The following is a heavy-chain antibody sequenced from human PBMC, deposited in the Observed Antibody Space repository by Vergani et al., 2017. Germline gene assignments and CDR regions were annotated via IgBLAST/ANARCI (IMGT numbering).Heavy chain of an antibody. CDR1: GFTFSSYE. Sequence: EVQLVESGGGLVQPGGSLRLSCAASGFTFSSYEMNWVRQAPGKGLEWVGRTRNKANSYTTEYAASVKGRFTISRDDSKNSLYLQMNSLKTEDTAVYYCAREGGYSYGPMDVWGQGTTVTVSS. J-gene: IGHJ6*02. CDR2: TRNKANSYTT. CDR3: AREGGYSYGPMDV. V-gene: IGHV3-72*01. D-gene: IGHD5-18*01.